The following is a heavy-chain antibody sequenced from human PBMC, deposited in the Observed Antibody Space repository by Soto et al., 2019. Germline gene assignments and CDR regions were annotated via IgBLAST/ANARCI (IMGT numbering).Heavy chain of an antibody. CDR3: ARAHYYDT. CDR1: GFTVSSNY. D-gene: IGHD3-22*01. J-gene: IGHJ4*02. V-gene: IGHV3-66*01. Sequence: EVQLVESGGGLVQPGGSLRLSCAASGFTVSSNYMSWVRQAPGKGLEWVSVIYSGGSTYYADSVKGRFTISRDNSNNTLYRQMNSLRAEDTAVYYCARAHYYDTWGQGTLVTVSS. CDR2: IYSGGST.